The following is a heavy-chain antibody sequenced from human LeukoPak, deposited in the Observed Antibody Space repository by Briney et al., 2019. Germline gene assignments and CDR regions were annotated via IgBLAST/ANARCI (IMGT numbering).Heavy chain of an antibody. CDR1: GFTFDDYA. CDR2: IKQDGSEK. V-gene: IGHV3-7*01. D-gene: IGHD6-19*01. Sequence: PGGSLRLSCAASGFTFDDYAMHWVRQAPGKGLEWVANIKQDGSEKYYVDSVKGRFTISRDNAKNSLYLQMNSLRAEDTAVYYCARDIAVAGYFDYWGQGTLVTVSS. J-gene: IGHJ4*02. CDR3: ARDIAVAGYFDY.